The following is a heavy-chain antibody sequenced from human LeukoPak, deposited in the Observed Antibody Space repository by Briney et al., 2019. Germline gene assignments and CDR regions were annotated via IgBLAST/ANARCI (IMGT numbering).Heavy chain of an antibody. D-gene: IGHD1-26*01. CDR3: AKEPYSGSQLLDY. CDR2: ITGSGGAT. V-gene: IGHV3-23*01. CDR1: GFTFSTYA. Sequence: PGGSLRLSCAASGFTFSTYAVNWVRQAPGKGLEWVSAITGSGGATYYADSVKGRFTISRDNSKNTLYLQMNSLRAEDTAVYYCAKEPYSGSQLLDYWGQGTLVTVSS. J-gene: IGHJ4*02.